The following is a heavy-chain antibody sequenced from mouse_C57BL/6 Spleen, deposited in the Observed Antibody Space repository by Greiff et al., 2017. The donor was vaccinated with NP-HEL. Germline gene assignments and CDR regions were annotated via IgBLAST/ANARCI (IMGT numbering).Heavy chain of an antibody. Sequence: VQLQQSGAELVKPGASVKLSCKASGYTFTSYWMHWVKQRPGQGLEWIGMIHPNSGSTNYNEKFKSKATLTVDKSSSTAYMQLSSLTSEDSAVYYCALITTVVATRNYWGQGATLTVSS. CDR1: GYTFTSYW. V-gene: IGHV1-64*01. J-gene: IGHJ2*01. CDR2: IHPNSGST. CDR3: ALITTVVATRNY. D-gene: IGHD1-1*01.